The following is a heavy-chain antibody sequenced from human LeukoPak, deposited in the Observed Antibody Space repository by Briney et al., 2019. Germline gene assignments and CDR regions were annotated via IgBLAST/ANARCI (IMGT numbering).Heavy chain of an antibody. V-gene: IGHV1-2*02. J-gene: IGHJ4*02. D-gene: IGHD6-13*01. CDR3: ARGGAAAGIFGEY. CDR2: INPNSGGT. Sequence: ASVKVSCKASVYTFTGYYMHWVRQAPGQGLEWMGWINPNSGGTNCAQKFQGRVTMTRDTSISTAYMELSRLRSDDTAVYYCARGGAAAGIFGEYWGQGTLVTVSS. CDR1: VYTFTGYY.